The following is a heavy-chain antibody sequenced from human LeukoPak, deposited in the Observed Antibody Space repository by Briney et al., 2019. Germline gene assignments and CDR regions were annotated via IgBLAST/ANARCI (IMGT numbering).Heavy chain of an antibody. CDR3: ARELDSSGYSPHASDI. V-gene: IGHV3-53*04. Sequence: GGSLRLSCAASGFTVSSNYMNWVRQASGKGLEWVSVIYSGGSTYYADSVKGRFTISRHNSKNTLYLQMNSLRAEDTAVYYCARELDSSGYSPHASDIWGQGAMVTVSS. D-gene: IGHD3-22*01. CDR2: IYSGGST. J-gene: IGHJ3*02. CDR1: GFTVSSNY.